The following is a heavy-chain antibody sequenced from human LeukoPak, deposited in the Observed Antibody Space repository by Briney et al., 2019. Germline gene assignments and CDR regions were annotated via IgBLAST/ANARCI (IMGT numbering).Heavy chain of an antibody. CDR1: GFTFSSYA. Sequence: GGSLRLSCAASGFTFSSYAMSWVRQAPGKGLEWVSAISGSGGSTYYADSVKGRFTISRDNSKNTLYLQMNSLRAEDTAVYYCAKFLPAHIVVANYYFDYWGQGTLVTVSS. CDR3: AKFLPAHIVVANYYFDY. D-gene: IGHD2-21*01. CDR2: ISGSGGST. V-gene: IGHV3-23*01. J-gene: IGHJ4*02.